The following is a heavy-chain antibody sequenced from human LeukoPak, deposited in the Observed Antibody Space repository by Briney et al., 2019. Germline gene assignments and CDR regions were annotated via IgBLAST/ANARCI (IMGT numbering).Heavy chain of an antibody. V-gene: IGHV3-23*01. CDR2: VSGSGGSA. CDR3: AKDQQLASFDY. D-gene: IGHD6-13*01. CDR1: GSTFSSYA. J-gene: IGHJ4*02. Sequence: GGSLRLSCAASGSTFSSYAMSWVRQAPGKGLEWVSTVSGSGGSASYADSVKGRFTISRDNSKNTLFLQMNSLRAEDTAVYYCAKDQQLASFDYWGQGTLVTVSS.